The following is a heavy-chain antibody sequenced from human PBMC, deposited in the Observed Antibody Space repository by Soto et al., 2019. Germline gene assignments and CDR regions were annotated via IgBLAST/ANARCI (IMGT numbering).Heavy chain of an antibody. V-gene: IGHV4-39*01. CDR1: GGSISSGTYY. Sequence: PSETLSLTCTVSGGSISSGTYYWGWIRQPPGKGLEWIGTIYYSGNTFYNPSLKSRVTISVDTSKNQFSLNLNSVTAADTAVYYCARNSPLLENDYYGMAVWGQGTTVTVSS. CDR2: IYYSGNT. J-gene: IGHJ6*02. CDR3: ARNSPLLENDYYGMAV. D-gene: IGHD2-21*01.